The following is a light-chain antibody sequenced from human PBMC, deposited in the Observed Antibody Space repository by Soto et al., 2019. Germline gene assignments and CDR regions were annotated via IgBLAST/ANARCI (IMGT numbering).Light chain of an antibody. CDR2: EAN. Sequence: QSALTQPASVSGSPGQSITISCTGTSSDVGSFNLVSWYQQHPGKAPKLMIFEANKRPSGVSTRFSGSKSGNTASLTISGLRSEDEADYHCCSYAGGSTYVFGTGTQLTVL. V-gene: IGLV2-23*01. J-gene: IGLJ1*01. CDR3: CSYAGGSTYV. CDR1: SSDVGSFNL.